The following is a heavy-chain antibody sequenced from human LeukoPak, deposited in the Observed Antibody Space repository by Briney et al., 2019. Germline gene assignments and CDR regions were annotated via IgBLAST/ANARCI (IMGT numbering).Heavy chain of an antibody. CDR3: ARAGTSYSYYFDY. CDR2: IYSGGST. J-gene: IGHJ4*02. V-gene: IGHV3-66*02. D-gene: IGHD1-26*01. Sequence: GGSLRLSCAASGSTLSSNYMSWVRQAPGKGLEWVSLIYSGGSTYYPDSVKGRFTISRDNSQNTLYLQMNSLRAEDTAVYYCARAGTSYSYYFDYWGQGTLVTVSS. CDR1: GSTLSSNY.